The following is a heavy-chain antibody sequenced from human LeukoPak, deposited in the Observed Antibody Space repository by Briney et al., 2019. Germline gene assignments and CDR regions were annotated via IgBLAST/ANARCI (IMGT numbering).Heavy chain of an antibody. D-gene: IGHD3-22*01. Sequence: ASVKVSCKASGYTFTSYGISWVRQAPGQGLEWMGWISAYNGNTNYAQKFQGRVTMTRDTSISTAYMELSRLRSDDTAVYYCAREDSSGYLRGENYFDYWGQGTLVTVSS. CDR2: ISAYNGNT. CDR1: GYTFTSYG. V-gene: IGHV1-18*01. J-gene: IGHJ4*02. CDR3: AREDSSGYLRGENYFDY.